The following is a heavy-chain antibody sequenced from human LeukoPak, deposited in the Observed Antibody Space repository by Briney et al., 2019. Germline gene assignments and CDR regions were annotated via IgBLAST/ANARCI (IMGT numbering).Heavy chain of an antibody. V-gene: IGHV4-39*01. CDR3: ARRGALYYYYGMDV. Sequence: PSETLSLTCTVSGGSISSSSYYWGWIRQPPGKGLEWIGSIYYSGSTYYSPSLKSRVTISVDTSKNQFSLKLSSVTAADTAVYYCARRGALYYYYGMDVWGQGTTVTVSS. D-gene: IGHD1-26*01. CDR1: GGSISSSSYY. J-gene: IGHJ6*02. CDR2: IYYSGST.